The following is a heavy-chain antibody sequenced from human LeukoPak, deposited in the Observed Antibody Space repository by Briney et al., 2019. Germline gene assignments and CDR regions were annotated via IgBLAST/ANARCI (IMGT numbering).Heavy chain of an antibody. CDR3: ARDQVSAAGTRIYYYYYMDV. CDR1: GFTFSSYS. CDR2: ISSSSSYI. V-gene: IGHV3-21*01. Sequence: GGSLSLSCAASGFTFSSYSMKWVRHAPGKGLEWVSSISSSSSYIYHAHSVKGRFTISRDNAKNSLYLQMNSLRAEDTAVYYCARDQVSAAGTRIYYYYYMDVWGKGTTVTVSS. D-gene: IGHD6-13*01. J-gene: IGHJ6*03.